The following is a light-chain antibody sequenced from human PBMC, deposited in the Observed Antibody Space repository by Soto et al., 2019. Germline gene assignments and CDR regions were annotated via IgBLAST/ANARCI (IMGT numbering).Light chain of an antibody. V-gene: IGLV1-40*01. CDR2: GNS. Sequence: QSVLTQPPSVSGAPGQRVTISCTGSSSNIGAGYDVHWYQQLPGTAPKLLIYGNSNRPSGVPDRFSGSKSGTSASLAITGLQAEDEAEYYCQSHDSGLSGHVVFGGGTKLTVL. J-gene: IGLJ2*01. CDR3: QSHDSGLSGHVV. CDR1: SSNIGAGYD.